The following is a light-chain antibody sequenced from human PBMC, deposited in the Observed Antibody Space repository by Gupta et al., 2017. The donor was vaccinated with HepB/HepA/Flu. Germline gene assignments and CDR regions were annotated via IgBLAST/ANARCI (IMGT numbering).Light chain of an antibody. CDR1: QSIRSW. Sequence: DVQMTHSPATLSASVGDRVTNTCLARQSIRSWLAWFQQKPGKAPKLLISKASLLQSGVPSRFSGSGSGTEFTLTISTLQPDDSATYYCQQYYSYPWTFGPGTKVELK. CDR2: KAS. J-gene: IGKJ1*01. V-gene: IGKV1-5*03. CDR3: QQYYSYPWT.